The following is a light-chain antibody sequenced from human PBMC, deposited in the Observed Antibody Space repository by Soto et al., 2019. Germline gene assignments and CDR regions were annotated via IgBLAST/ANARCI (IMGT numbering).Light chain of an antibody. CDR3: QHLNSYPLT. J-gene: IGKJ4*01. V-gene: IGKV1-5*03. CDR2: KAS. CDR1: QSISSW. Sequence: IHLTQSPSTLSASVRDRVALTCLASQSISSWLAWYQQKPGKAPKLLIYKASSLESGVPSRFSGSGSGTEFSLTISNLQPEDFATYYCQHLNSYPLTVGGGTKVDI.